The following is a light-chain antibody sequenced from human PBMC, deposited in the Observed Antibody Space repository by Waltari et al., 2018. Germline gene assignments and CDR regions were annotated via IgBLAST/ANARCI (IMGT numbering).Light chain of an antibody. CDR3: QQYNNWPPT. V-gene: IGKV3-15*01. J-gene: IGKJ4*01. CDR2: GSS. Sequence: EIVMTQSPATLSVPPGGRATVSCRASQGISSNLAWYQQKPGLAPRLLIYGSSTRAPGIPARFSGSGSGTEFTLTISSLQSEDFAVYSCQQYNNWPPTFGGGTKVEIK. CDR1: QGISSN.